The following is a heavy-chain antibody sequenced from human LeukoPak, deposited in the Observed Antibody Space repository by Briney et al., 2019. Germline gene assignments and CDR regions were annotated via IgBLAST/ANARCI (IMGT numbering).Heavy chain of an antibody. V-gene: IGHV1-2*02. CDR1: GYTFTGYY. D-gene: IGHD6-6*01. J-gene: IGHJ5*02. Sequence: ASVKVSCKASGYTFTGYYMHWVRQAPGQGLERMGWINPNSGGTNYAQKFQGRVTMTRDTSISTAYMELSRLRSDDTAVYYCARDRSYPYSSSPWFDPWGQGTLVTVSS. CDR3: ARDRSYPYSSSPWFDP. CDR2: INPNSGGT.